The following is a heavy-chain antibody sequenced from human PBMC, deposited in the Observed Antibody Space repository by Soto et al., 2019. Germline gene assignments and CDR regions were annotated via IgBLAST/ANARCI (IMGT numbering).Heavy chain of an antibody. V-gene: IGHV4-59*01. CDR1: GGSINSYW. D-gene: IGHD1-26*01. J-gene: IGHJ4*02. CDR3: ARMRKWEPQHRYFDY. CDR2: TYYSGST. Sequence: PSETLSLTCSVSGGSINSYWWSWIRQPAGKGLQWIGYTYYSGSTTYNPSLKSRVTISVDTSKNQFSLKLSSVTAADTAVYYCARMRKWEPQHRYFDYWGQGTLVTVSS.